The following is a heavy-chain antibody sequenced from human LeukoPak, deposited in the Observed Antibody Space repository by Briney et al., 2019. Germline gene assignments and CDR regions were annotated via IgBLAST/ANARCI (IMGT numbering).Heavy chain of an antibody. V-gene: IGHV4-34*01. Sequence: SDALSLICAVYGGLFSGYYWSWIPRPPGRGREWSAEINESGGTNYNPSLKSRVNLPIHTSKNQFSLRLSSVTAADTAVYYCARAVGGDGSGSLWGPGTLVTVSS. CDR1: GGLFSGYY. D-gene: IGHD3-10*01. CDR3: ARAVGGDGSGSL. CDR2: INESGGT. J-gene: IGHJ4*02.